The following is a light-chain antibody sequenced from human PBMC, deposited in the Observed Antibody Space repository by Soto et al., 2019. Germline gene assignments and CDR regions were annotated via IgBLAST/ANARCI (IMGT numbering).Light chain of an antibody. CDR1: SGHISNA. Sequence: QLVLTQSPSASASLGASVKLTCTLSSGHISNAIAWHQQKPEKGPRFLMNVNSDGSHIKGDGIPDRFSGSSSEAERYLIISSLQSEDEADYYCQTWGTGIPVVFGGGTQLTVL. CDR3: QTWGTGIPVV. J-gene: IGLJ7*01. V-gene: IGLV4-69*01. CDR2: VNSDGSH.